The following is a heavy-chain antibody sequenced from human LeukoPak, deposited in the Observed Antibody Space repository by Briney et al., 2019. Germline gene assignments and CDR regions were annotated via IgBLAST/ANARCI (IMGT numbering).Heavy chain of an antibody. CDR2: INPNSGGT. D-gene: IGHD3-10*01. J-gene: IGHJ5*02. CDR1: GYTFTGYY. Sequence: VASVKVSCKASGYTFTGYYMHWVRQAPGQGLEWMGWINPNSGGTNYAQKFQGRVTMARDTSISTAYMELSRLRSDDTAAYYCARDGYYYGSGTNWFDPWGQGTLVTVSS. CDR3: ARDGYYYGSGTNWFDP. V-gene: IGHV1-2*02.